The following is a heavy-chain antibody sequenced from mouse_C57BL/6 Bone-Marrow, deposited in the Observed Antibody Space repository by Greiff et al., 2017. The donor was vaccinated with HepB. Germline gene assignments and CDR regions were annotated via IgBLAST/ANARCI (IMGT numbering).Heavy chain of an antibody. V-gene: IGHV1-77*01. Sequence: QVQLQQSGAELVKPGASVKISCKASGYTFTDYYINWVKQRPGQGLAWIGKIGPGSGSTYYNEKFKGKATLTADKSSSTAYMQLSSLTSEDSAVYFCAREEAYYYGSSYVDYFDYWGQGTTLTVSS. CDR3: AREEAYYYGSSYVDYFDY. J-gene: IGHJ2*01. D-gene: IGHD1-1*01. CDR1: GYTFTDYY. CDR2: IGPGSGST.